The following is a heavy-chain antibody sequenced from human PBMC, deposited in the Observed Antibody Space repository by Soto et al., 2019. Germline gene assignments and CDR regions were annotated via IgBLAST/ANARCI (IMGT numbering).Heavy chain of an antibody. J-gene: IGHJ3*02. CDR3: ARAGHYYDSSGYLDAFDI. Sequence: ASVKASCKASGDTFTSYYMHCVRQAPKQGLEWMGIINPSGGSTSYAQKFQGRVTMTRDTSTSTVYMELSSLRSEDTAVYYRARAGHYYDSSGYLDAFDIWGQGTMVTVSS. D-gene: IGHD3-22*01. CDR1: GDTFTSYY. V-gene: IGHV1-46*01. CDR2: INPSGGST.